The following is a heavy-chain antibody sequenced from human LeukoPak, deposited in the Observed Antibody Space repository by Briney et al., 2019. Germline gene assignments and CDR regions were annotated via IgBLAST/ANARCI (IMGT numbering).Heavy chain of an antibody. D-gene: IGHD4-17*01. V-gene: IGHV3-30*04. CDR2: ISYDGSNK. CDR1: GFTFSSYA. CDR3: AREPPSTGPRPNNGDYEY. J-gene: IGHJ4*02. Sequence: GGSLRLSCAASGFTFSSYAMHWVRQAPGKGLEWVAVISYDGSNKYYADSVKDRFTISRDNSKNTLYLQMNSLRAEDTAVYYCAREPPSTGPRPNNGDYEYWGQGTLVTVSS.